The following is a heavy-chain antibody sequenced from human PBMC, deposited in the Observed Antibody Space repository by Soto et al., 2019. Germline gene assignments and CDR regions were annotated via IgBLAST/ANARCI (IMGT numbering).Heavy chain of an antibody. CDR2: INHSGST. Sequence: SETLSLTCAVYGESFSGYYWSWIRQPPGKGLEWIGEINHSGSTNYNPSLKSRVTISVDTSKNQFSLKLSSVTAADTAVYYCARLRNYYDSSGYYYYYYYGMDVWGQGTTVTVSS. CDR3: ARLRNYYDSSGYYYYYYYGMDV. CDR1: GESFSGYY. V-gene: IGHV4-34*01. J-gene: IGHJ6*02. D-gene: IGHD3-22*01.